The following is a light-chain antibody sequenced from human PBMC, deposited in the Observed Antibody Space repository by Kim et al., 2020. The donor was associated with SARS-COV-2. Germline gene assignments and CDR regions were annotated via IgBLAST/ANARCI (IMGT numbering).Light chain of an antibody. CDR3: QKYSSAPYT. CDR1: QGISNY. CDR2: AAS. Sequence: ASVGDRVTITCRATQGISNYLAWYQQKAGKAPKLLIYAASTLQSGVPSRFSGGGSGTDFTLTISSLQPEDVATYYCQKYSSAPYTFGPGTKVDIK. J-gene: IGKJ3*01. V-gene: IGKV1-27*01.